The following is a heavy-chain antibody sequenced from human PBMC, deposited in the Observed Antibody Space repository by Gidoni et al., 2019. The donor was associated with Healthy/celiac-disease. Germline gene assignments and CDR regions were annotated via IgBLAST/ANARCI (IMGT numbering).Heavy chain of an antibody. J-gene: IGHJ4*02. D-gene: IGHD5-12*01. CDR3: TTDKSGYDFGPGMVVVVPNGY. CDR1: GFTFSNAW. V-gene: IGHV3-15*01. Sequence: AASGFTFSNAWMSWVRQAPGKGLEWVGRIKSKTDGGTTDYAAPVKGRFTISRDDSKNTLYLQMNSLKTEDTAVYYCTTDKSGYDFGPGMVVVVPNGYWGQGTLVTVSS. CDR2: IKSKTDGGTT.